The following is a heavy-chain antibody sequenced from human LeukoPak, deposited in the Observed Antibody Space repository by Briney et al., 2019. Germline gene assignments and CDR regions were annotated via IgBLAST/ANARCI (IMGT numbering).Heavy chain of an antibody. CDR1: GFTFDDYA. CDR2: ISWNSGSI. D-gene: IGHD3-10*01. J-gene: IGHJ3*02. V-gene: IGHV3-9*01. CDR3: AKSLGGSGSYYSLLDAFDI. Sequence: GGSLRLSCAASGFTFDDYAMHWVRQAPGKGLEWVSGISWNSGSIGYADSVKGRFTISRDNAKNSLYLQMNSLRAEDTALYYCAKSLGGSGSYYSLLDAFDIWGQGTVVTAPS.